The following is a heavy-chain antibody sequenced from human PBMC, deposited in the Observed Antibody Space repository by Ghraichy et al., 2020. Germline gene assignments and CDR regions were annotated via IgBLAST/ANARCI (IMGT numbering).Heavy chain of an antibody. CDR3: AKEAVTGTYNWFDS. CDR1: GFTFSSYT. Sequence: GGSLRLSCVASGFTFSSYTMNWVRQAPGKGLEWVSYISSSGSTIYYADSVKDRFTISRDNAKNSLYLQMNSLRDEDTAVYFCAKEAVTGTYNWFDSWGQGTLVTGSS. CDR2: ISSSGSTI. J-gene: IGHJ5*01. D-gene: IGHD6-19*01. V-gene: IGHV3-48*02.